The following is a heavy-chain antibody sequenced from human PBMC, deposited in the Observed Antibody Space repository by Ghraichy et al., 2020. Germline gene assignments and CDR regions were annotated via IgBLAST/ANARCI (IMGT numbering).Heavy chain of an antibody. V-gene: IGHV3-73*01. CDR1: GFTFSDSF. J-gene: IGHJ3*01. CDR2: IRSKANNYAT. Sequence: GGSLRLSCAVSGFTFSDSFIHWVRQASGKGLEWVGRIRSKANNYATAYGASVQGRFTISRDDSKNTAYLQMDSLKTEDTAVYYCTRQQTGTGAFDVWGQGTMVTVSS. D-gene: IGHD1-1*01. CDR3: TRQQTGTGAFDV.